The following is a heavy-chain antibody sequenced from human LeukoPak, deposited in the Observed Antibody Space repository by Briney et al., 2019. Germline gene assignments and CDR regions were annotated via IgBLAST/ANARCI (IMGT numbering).Heavy chain of an antibody. CDR1: GYTFTGYY. Sequence: ASVKVSCKASGYTFTGYYMHWVRQAPGQGLEWMGWINPNSGGTNYAQKFQGRVTMTRDTSISTAYMELSRLRSDDTAVHYCARDGDILTGYPFDYWGQGTLVTVSS. D-gene: IGHD3-9*01. CDR3: ARDGDILTGYPFDY. V-gene: IGHV1-2*02. J-gene: IGHJ4*02. CDR2: INPNSGGT.